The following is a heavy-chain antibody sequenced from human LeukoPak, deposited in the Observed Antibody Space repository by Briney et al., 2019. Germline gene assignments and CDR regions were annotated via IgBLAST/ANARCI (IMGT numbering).Heavy chain of an antibody. J-gene: IGHJ4*02. D-gene: IGHD2-2*01. Sequence: PGGPLRLSCAASGFIFSSYAMSWVRQAPGKGLEWVSAISGSGGSTYYADSVKGRFTISRDNSKNTLYLQMNSLRAEDTAVYYCAKDVEEVPADLDYWGQGTLVIVSS. CDR3: AKDVEEVPADLDY. V-gene: IGHV3-23*01. CDR1: GFIFSSYA. CDR2: ISGSGGST.